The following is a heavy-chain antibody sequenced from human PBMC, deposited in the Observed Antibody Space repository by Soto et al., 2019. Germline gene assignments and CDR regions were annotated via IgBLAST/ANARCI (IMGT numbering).Heavy chain of an antibody. CDR3: ARVSITIFGVVIPHSFDY. V-gene: IGHV1-18*01. D-gene: IGHD3-3*01. J-gene: IGHJ4*02. CDR1: GLSFTGYG. CDR2: ISGYKGNT. Sequence: GASVKVSCKASGLSFTGYGFTWVRQAPGQGLEWMGWISGYKGNTNYSQKFQGRVTMTTDTSTSTAYMELRSLSSDDTAIYYCARVSITIFGVVIPHSFDYWGQGTLVTVSS.